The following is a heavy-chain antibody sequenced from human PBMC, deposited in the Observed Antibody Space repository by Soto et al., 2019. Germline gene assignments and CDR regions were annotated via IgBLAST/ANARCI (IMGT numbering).Heavy chain of an antibody. CDR1: GYTLTELS. Sequence: ASVKVSCKVSGYTLTELSMHWVRQAPGKGLEWMGGFNPEDGETIYAQKFQGRVTMTEDTSTDTAYMELSSLRSEDTAVYYCAMTVRGEDYYYYGMDVWGQGTTVTVSS. CDR2: FNPEDGET. CDR3: AMTVRGEDYYYYGMDV. D-gene: IGHD3-10*01. V-gene: IGHV1-24*01. J-gene: IGHJ6*02.